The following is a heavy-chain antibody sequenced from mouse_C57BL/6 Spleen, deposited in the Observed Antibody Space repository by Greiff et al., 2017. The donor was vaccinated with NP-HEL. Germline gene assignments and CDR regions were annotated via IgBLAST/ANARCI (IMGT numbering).Heavy chain of an antibody. CDR3: TRGLRREDAMDT. CDR1: GFTFSSYA. J-gene: IGHJ4*01. CDR2: ISSGGDYI. D-gene: IGHD2-4*01. Sequence: DVKLVESGEGLVKPGGSLKLSCAASGFTFSSYAMSWVRQTPEKRLEWVAYISSGGDYIYYADTVKGRFTISRDNARNTLYLQMSSLKSEDTAMYYCTRGLRREDAMDTGVKEPQSPSPQ. V-gene: IGHV5-9-1*02.